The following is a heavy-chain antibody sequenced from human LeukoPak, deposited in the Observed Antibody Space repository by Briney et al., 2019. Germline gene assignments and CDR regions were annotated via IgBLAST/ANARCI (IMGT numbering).Heavy chain of an antibody. V-gene: IGHV3-21*01. J-gene: IGHJ4*02. Sequence: PGGSLRLSCAASGFTFSSYSMNWVRQAPGKGLEWVSSISSSSSYIYYADSVEGRFTISRDNAKNSLYLQMNGLRAEDTAVYYCARDFGGEQWLALDYWGQGTLVTVSS. CDR1: GFTFSSYS. D-gene: IGHD6-19*01. CDR3: ARDFGGEQWLALDY. CDR2: ISSSSSYI.